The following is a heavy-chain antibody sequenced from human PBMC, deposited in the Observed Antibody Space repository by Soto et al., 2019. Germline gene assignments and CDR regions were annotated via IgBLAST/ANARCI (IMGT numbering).Heavy chain of an antibody. CDR3: ARSVAVPGAHIDY. D-gene: IGHD6-19*01. CDR1: GGSISGSY. J-gene: IGHJ4*02. CDR2: VYYTGST. V-gene: IGHV4-59*01. Sequence: SETLSLTCSVSGGSISGSYWSWIRQSPGEGLEWLGYVYYTGSTNYSPSLRSRVSISVDTSKNEFSLRLSSVTAADTAVYFCARSVAVPGAHIDYWGQGTQVTVSS.